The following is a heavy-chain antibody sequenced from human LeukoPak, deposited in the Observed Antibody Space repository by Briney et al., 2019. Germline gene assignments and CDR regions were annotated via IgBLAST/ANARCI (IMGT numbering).Heavy chain of an antibody. Sequence: GGSLRLSCAASGFTVSSNYMTWVRQAPGKGLEWVSVIYSGGTTYYADSVKGRFTISRDNSKNTLYLQMNTLRAEDTAVYYSARDSDILASDAFDIWGQGTMVTVSS. J-gene: IGHJ3*02. V-gene: IGHV3-66*01. CDR1: GFTVSSNY. CDR2: IYSGGTT. CDR3: ARDSDILASDAFDI. D-gene: IGHD3-9*01.